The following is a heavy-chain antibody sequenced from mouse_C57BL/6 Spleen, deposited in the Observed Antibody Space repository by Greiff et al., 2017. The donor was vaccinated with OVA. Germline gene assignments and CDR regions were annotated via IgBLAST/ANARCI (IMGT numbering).Heavy chain of an antibody. CDR3: ARDGYYYFDD. CDR2: INPNNGGT. J-gene: IGHJ2*01. D-gene: IGHD2-3*01. CDR1: GYTFTDYN. V-gene: IGHV1-22*01. Sequence: VQLKESGPELVKPGASVKMSCKASGYTFTDYNMHWVKQSHGKSLEGIGYINPNNGGTSYNQKFKGKATWTVNKSSRTAYMELRSLTSEDSAVYYCARDGYYYFDDWGQGTTLTVSS.